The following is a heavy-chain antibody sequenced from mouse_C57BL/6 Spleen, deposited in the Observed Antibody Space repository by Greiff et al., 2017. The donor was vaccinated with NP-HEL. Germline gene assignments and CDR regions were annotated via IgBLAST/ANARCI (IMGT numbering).Heavy chain of an antibody. CDR1: GYTFTSYW. J-gene: IGHJ3*01. CDR3: ASSGDYDPAWFAY. D-gene: IGHD2-4*01. Sequence: QVQLQQPGAELVRPGSSVKLSCKASGYTFTSYWLDWVKQRPGQGLEWIGHIYPSDSETHYNQKFKDKATLTVDKSSSTAYMQLSSLTSEDSAVYYCASSGDYDPAWFAYWGQGTLVTVSA. V-gene: IGHV1-61*01. CDR2: IYPSDSET.